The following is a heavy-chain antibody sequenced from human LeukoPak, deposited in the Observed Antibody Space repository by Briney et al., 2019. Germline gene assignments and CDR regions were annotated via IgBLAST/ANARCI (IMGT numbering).Heavy chain of an antibody. J-gene: IGHJ4*02. CDR1: GFPFSSYA. CDR2: ISYDGSNE. CDR3: ARARGDRYSSGWSYFDY. Sequence: PGRSLRLSCAASGFPFSSYAMHWVRQAPGKGLEWVAVISYDGSNEYYADSVKGRFTISRDNSKNTVYLQMSSLRAEDTAVYYCARARGDRYSSGWSYFDYWGQGTLVTVSS. V-gene: IGHV3-30-3*01. D-gene: IGHD6-19*01.